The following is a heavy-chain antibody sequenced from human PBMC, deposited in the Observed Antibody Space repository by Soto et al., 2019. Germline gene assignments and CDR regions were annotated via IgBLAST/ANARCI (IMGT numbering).Heavy chain of an antibody. CDR3: ARDRDPKSQSGIVVVPAAIPWFDP. Sequence: GGSLRLSCAASGFTFSSYWMHWVRQAPGKGLVWVSRINSDGSSTSYADSVKGRFTISRDNAKNTLYLQMNSLRAEDTAVYYCARDRDPKSQSGIVVVPAAIPWFDPWGQGTLVTVS. V-gene: IGHV3-74*01. J-gene: IGHJ5*02. CDR2: INSDGSST. D-gene: IGHD2-2*01. CDR1: GFTFSSYW.